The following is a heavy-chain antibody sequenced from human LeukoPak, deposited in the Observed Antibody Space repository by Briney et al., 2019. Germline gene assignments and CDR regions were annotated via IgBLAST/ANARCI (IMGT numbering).Heavy chain of an antibody. D-gene: IGHD2-2*01. Sequence: PSETLSLTCTVSGGSLSSGGYYWSWIRQPPGKGLEWIGYIYHSGSTYYNPSLKSRVTISVDRSKNQFSLKLSSVTAADTAVYYCARVWQVVPAADAFDIWGQGAMVTVSS. CDR3: ARVWQVVPAADAFDI. CDR2: IYHSGST. V-gene: IGHV4-30-2*01. J-gene: IGHJ3*02. CDR1: GGSLSSGGYY.